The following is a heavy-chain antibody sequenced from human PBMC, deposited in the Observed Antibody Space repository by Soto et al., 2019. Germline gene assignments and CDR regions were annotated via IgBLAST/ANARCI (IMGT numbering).Heavy chain of an antibody. Sequence: EVHLLESGGGLVQPGGSLRLSCAASGFTFRSHAMSWVRQAPGKGLEWVSGVTGSGSSTDYADSVKGRFTISRDNSKNTLYLQMSSLRVEDTAVYYCAKRNWDGCSSLMCYVYDHWGQGTLVTVSS. CDR3: AKRNWDGCSSLMCYVYDH. V-gene: IGHV3-23*01. J-gene: IGHJ5*02. CDR2: VTGSGSST. CDR1: GFTFRSHA. D-gene: IGHD2-2*01.